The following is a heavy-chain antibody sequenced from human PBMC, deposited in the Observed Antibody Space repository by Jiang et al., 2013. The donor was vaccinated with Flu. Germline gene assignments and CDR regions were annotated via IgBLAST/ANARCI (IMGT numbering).Heavy chain of an antibody. J-gene: IGHJ4*02. Sequence: GVGVGWIRQPPGKAPEWLALIYWDDDKRYSPSLKSRLTITKDTSKNQVVLTMTNMDPVDTATYYCAHLGSYVSPFDYWGQGTLVTVSS. CDR1: GVG. D-gene: IGHD3-10*02. CDR2: IYWDDDK. CDR3: AHLGSYVSPFDY. V-gene: IGHV2-5*02.